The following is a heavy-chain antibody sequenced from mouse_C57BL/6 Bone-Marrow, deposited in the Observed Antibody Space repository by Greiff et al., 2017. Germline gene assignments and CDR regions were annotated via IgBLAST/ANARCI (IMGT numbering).Heavy chain of an antibody. CDR1: GYTFTSYW. V-gene: IGHV1-55*01. CDR2: IYPTSGRT. D-gene: IGHD3-1*01. Sequence: QVQLQQPGAELVKPGASVKMSCKASGYTFTSYWITWVKQRPGQGLEWIGDIYPTSGRTNYNEKFKSKAILTGDTSSNTAYMQLSSLTSEDSAGFDCARSGPRGRSFDYWGQGTTLTVSS. J-gene: IGHJ2*01. CDR3: ARSGPRGRSFDY.